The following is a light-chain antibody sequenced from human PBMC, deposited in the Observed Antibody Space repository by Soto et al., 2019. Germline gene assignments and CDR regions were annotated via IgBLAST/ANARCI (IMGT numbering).Light chain of an antibody. CDR1: QSISSY. V-gene: IGKV1-39*01. J-gene: IGKJ1*01. CDR3: QQRYSTPAWT. Sequence: DIPMTQSPSSLSASVGDRVTITCRASQSISSYLNWYQQKPGKAPKLLIYTASSLQSGVPSRFSSSRSGTDFSLTISSRQPEDFATYYCQQRYSTPAWTFGQGTKVEIK. CDR2: TAS.